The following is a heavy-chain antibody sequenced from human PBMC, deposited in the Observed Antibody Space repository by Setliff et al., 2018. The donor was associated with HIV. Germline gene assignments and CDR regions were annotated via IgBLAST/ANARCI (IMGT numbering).Heavy chain of an antibody. J-gene: IGHJ4*02. CDR3: GRDTGYCSSTSCYGVVDY. CDR1: GGSIRSSSYY. V-gene: IGHV4-39*02. Sequence: PSETLSLTCTVSGGSIRSSSYYWGWIRQPPGKGLEWIGSIYSGSTYYNPSLKSRVTISVDTSKNHYSLKLSSVTAAGTAVYYCGRDTGYCSSTSCYGVVDYWGQGTRVTVSS. CDR2: IYSGST. D-gene: IGHD2-2*01.